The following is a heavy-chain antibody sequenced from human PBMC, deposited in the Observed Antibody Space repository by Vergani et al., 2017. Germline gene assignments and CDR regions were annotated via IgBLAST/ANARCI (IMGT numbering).Heavy chain of an antibody. D-gene: IGHD3-16*01. J-gene: IGHJ6*02. Sequence: EVQLVESGGGLIQPGGSLRLSCAASGFTVSSNYMSWVRQAPGKGLEWVAVIYSGGSTYYADSVKGRFTISRDNSKNTLYLQMSSLRAEDTAVYYCARFFNWDYYYGMDVWGQGTTVTVSS. CDR2: IYSGGST. CDR1: GFTVSSNY. CDR3: ARFFNWDYYYGMDV. V-gene: IGHV3-53*01.